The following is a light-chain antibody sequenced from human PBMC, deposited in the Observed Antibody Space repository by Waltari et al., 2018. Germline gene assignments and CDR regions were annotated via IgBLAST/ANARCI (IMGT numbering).Light chain of an antibody. CDR1: QGITSR. V-gene: IGKV1-12*01. Sequence: DIQMTQSPSAVSAFVGDRVKITCRASQGITSRLAWYQQKPGRAPKLLIYDASSLQSGVPSRFSGSGSETDFTLTINNLQPEDIATYFCQQANTFPVTFGPGTKVDIK. CDR3: QQANTFPVT. CDR2: DAS. J-gene: IGKJ3*01.